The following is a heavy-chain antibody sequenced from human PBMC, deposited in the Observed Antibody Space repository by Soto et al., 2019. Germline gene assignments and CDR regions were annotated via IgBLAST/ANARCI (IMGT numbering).Heavy chain of an antibody. Sequence: SETLSLTCTVSGGSINNYYWSWVRQPAGKGLEWIGRIYISGAANYNPSLKSRVTMSVDTSKNQFSLKLRSVTAADTAVYYCARDYTNRAGRGFDSWGQGTLVTVSS. CDR2: IYISGAA. J-gene: IGHJ5*01. V-gene: IGHV4-4*07. CDR1: GGSINNYY. D-gene: IGHD4-4*01. CDR3: ARDYTNRAGRGFDS.